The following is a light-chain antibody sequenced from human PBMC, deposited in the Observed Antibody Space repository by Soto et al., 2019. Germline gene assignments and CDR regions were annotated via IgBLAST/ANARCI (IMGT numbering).Light chain of an antibody. CDR3: QQYGSSPLT. Sequence: EIVMTQSPATLSVSPGERATLSCRASQSVFSSLAWYQQRPGQAPRLLIYGSATRATGIPDRFSGSGSGTEFTLTISSLQSEDFAVYYCQQYGSSPLTFGGGTKVDIK. V-gene: IGKV3-15*01. CDR1: QSVFSS. J-gene: IGKJ4*01. CDR2: GSA.